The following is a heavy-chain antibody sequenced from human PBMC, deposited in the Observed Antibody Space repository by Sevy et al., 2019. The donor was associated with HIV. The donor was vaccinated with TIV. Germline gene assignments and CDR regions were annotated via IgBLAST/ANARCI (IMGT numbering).Heavy chain of an antibody. D-gene: IGHD2-21*02. V-gene: IGHV3-7*01. CDR2: VNQDGSVK. J-gene: IGHJ4*02. CDR3: ARAYCGGDCYSGEYDY. CDR1: GFSLNNYW. Sequence: GGSLRLSCVASGFSLNNYWMNWVRQAPGKGLEWVANVNQDGSVKYYVDSVKGRFTISRDNSKNTLYLQMNSLRAEDTALYYCARAYCGGDCYSGEYDYWGQGTLVTVSS.